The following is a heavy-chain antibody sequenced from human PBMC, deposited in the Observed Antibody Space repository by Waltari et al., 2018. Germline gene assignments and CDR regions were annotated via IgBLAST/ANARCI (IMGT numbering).Heavy chain of an antibody. CDR1: VFPFSMHW. CDR2: IKNDGRIT. V-gene: IGHV3-74*01. CDR3: VRGGSNGVVRPLDY. J-gene: IGHJ4*02. D-gene: IGHD3-3*01. Sequence: EVQLVESGGGLVQPGGSLRLSCVASVFPFSMHWMYWVCQGPGKGLVWVSRIKNDGRITDYADSVKGRFTISRDNAKNTLYLQMSSLRAEDTGVYYCVRGGSNGVVRPLDYWGQGTLVTVS.